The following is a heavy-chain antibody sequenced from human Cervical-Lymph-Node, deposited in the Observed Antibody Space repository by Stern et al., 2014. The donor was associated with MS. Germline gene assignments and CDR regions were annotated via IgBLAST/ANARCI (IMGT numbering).Heavy chain of an antibody. J-gene: IGHJ6*02. D-gene: IGHD2-15*01. CDR3: AREECSGDSCRGMDV. CDR2: ISYDGSNK. Sequence: MQLVESGGGVVQPGRSLRLSCAASGFTFSDYAMHCVRPAPGKGLEWVAVISYDGSNKKYVDSVKGRFTISRDNSKNTLYVQMNSLRAEDTAVYYCAREECSGDSCRGMDVWGQGATVTVSS. CDR1: GFTFSDYA. V-gene: IGHV3-30-3*01.